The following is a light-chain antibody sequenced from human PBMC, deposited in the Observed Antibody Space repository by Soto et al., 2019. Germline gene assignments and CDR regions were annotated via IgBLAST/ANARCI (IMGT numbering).Light chain of an antibody. J-gene: IGKJ2*01. CDR3: QQFGNSPPKYT. CDR1: QSVSSSY. V-gene: IGKV3-20*01. CDR2: GAS. Sequence: ESVLTQSPGTLSLSPGERATISCRASQSVSSSYLAWYLQKPGQAPRLLIYGASARATGIPDRFSGSGSGTDFTLTISRLEPEDFAVYYCQQFGNSPPKYTFGQGTKLEIK.